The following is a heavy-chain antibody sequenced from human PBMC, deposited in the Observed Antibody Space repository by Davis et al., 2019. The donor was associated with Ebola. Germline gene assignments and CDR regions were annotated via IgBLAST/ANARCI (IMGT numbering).Heavy chain of an antibody. CDR1: GYTFTSYG. CDR2: IITDNGNR. J-gene: IGHJ6*04. CDR3: ARDPYDYSFQYYGMDV. D-gene: IGHD4-11*01. V-gene: IGHV1-18*04. Sequence: ASVKVSCKASGYTFTSYGISWVRQAPGQGLEWMGWIITDNGNRNYAQKFQGRVTITRDTFASTAYMELSSLKSEDTAVYYCARDPYDYSFQYYGMDVWGKGTTVTVSS.